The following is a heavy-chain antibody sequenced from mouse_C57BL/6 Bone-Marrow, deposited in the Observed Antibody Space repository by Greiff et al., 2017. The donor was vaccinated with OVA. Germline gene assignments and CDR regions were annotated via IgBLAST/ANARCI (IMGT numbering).Heavy chain of an antibody. CDR2: IYPRSGNT. CDR3: ARWPPTVVATDYYFDY. J-gene: IGHJ2*01. V-gene: IGHV1-81*01. D-gene: IGHD1-1*01. Sequence: LEESGAELARPGASVKLSCKASGYTFTSYGISWVKQRTGQGLEWIGEIYPRSGNTYYNEKFKGKATLTADKSSSTAYMELRSLTSEDSAVYFCARWPPTVVATDYYFDYWGQGTTLTVSS. CDR1: GYTFTSYG.